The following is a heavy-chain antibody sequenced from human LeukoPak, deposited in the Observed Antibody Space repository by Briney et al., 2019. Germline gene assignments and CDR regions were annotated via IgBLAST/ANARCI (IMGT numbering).Heavy chain of an antibody. CDR3: AKDREYSGSYRPGPTRYYYGMDV. J-gene: IGHJ6*02. D-gene: IGHD1-26*01. V-gene: IGHV3-23*01. CDR2: ISGTGVNT. Sequence: PGGSLRLSCAASGFTFSSYAMSWVRQAPGKGLEWLLCISGTGVNTYYADSVKGRFTISRDNSKNTLYLQMNSLRAEDTAVFYCAKDREYSGSYRPGPTRYYYGMDVWGQGTTVTVSS. CDR1: GFTFSSYA.